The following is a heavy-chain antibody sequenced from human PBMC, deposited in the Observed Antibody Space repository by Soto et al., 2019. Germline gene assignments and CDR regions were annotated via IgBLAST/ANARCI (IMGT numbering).Heavy chain of an antibody. V-gene: IGHV1-8*01. CDR1: GYTFTSYD. J-gene: IGHJ6*03. CDR3: GRGQNIAAAGEDYYYYYYMDV. Sequence: ASVKVSCKASGYTFTSYDINWVRQATGQGLEWMGWMNPNSGNTGYAQKFQGRVTMTRNTSISTAYMELSSLRSEDTAVYYCGRGQNIAAAGEDYYYYYYMDVWGKGTTVTVSS. CDR2: MNPNSGNT. D-gene: IGHD6-13*01.